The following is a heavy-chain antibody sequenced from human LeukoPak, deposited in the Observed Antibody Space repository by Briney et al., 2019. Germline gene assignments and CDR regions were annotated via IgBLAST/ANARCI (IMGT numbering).Heavy chain of an antibody. CDR1: GFTFKTYA. V-gene: IGHV3-64*01. D-gene: IGHD6-19*01. CDR3: ARDAITSGWFDAYDM. CDR2: ITTDGNTT. J-gene: IGHJ3*02. Sequence: GGXLRLSCTASGFTFKTYAMNWGGQAPGRGGEYVSSITTDGNTTYHENSVRGRFTISRDNSKNTLYLQMGSLRVEDMALYYCARDAITSGWFDAYDMWGQGTMVTVSS.